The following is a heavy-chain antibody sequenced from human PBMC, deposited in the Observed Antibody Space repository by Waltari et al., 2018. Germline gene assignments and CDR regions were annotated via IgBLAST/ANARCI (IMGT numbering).Heavy chain of an antibody. CDR3: ASLRLGGCFDY. CDR2: IYTSGST. Sequence: QVQLQESGPGLVKPSQTLSLTCTVSGGSISSGSYSWSGIRQPAGKGLEWIGYIYTSGSTNYNPSLKSRVTISVDTSKNQFSLKLSSVTAADTAVYYCASLRLGGCFDYWGQGTLVTVSS. CDR1: GGSISSGSYS. D-gene: IGHD3-16*01. J-gene: IGHJ4*02. V-gene: IGHV4-61*09.